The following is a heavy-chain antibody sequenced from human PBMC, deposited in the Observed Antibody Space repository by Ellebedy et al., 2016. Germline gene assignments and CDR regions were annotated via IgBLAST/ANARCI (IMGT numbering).Heavy chain of an antibody. CDR1: GFTFSSYG. J-gene: IGHJ3*02. CDR3: ATEWELTTNGAFDI. V-gene: IGHV3-33*08. Sequence: GGSLRLSCAASGFTFSSYGMHWVRQAPGKGLEWVAVIWYDGSNKYYADSVKGRFTISRDNSKNTLYLQMNSLRAEDTAVYYCATEWELTTNGAFDIWGQGTMVTVSS. CDR2: IWYDGSNK. D-gene: IGHD1-26*01.